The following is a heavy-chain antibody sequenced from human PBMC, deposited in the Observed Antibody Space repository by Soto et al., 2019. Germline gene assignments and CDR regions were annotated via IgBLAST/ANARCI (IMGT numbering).Heavy chain of an antibody. CDR2: IYYNGDT. CDR3: ARHQSIVVVTAARAFDI. CDR1: GGSISSNSHY. V-gene: IGHV4-39*01. J-gene: IGHJ3*02. Sequence: ASETLSLTCSVSGGSISSNSHYWVWIRQPPGTGLEWIGSIYYNGDTYYNPSLKSRVTISVDTSKNQFSVKLNSVTAADTAVYYCARHQSIVVVTAARAFDIWGQGTMVTVS. D-gene: IGHD2-15*01.